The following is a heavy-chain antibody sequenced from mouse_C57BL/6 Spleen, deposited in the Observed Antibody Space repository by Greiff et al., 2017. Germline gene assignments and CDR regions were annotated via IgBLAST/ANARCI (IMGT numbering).Heavy chain of an antibody. CDR2: IDPENGDT. J-gene: IGHJ1*03. D-gene: IGHD2-1*01. CDR3: TYYGNYVGYFDV. V-gene: IGHV14-4*01. Sequence: EVQLQQSGAELVRPGASVKLSCTASGFNIKDDYMHWVKQRPEQGLEWIGWIDPENGDTEYASKFQGKATITADTSSNTAYLQLSSLTSEDTAVYYCTYYGNYVGYFDVWGTGTTVTVSS. CDR1: GFNIKDDY.